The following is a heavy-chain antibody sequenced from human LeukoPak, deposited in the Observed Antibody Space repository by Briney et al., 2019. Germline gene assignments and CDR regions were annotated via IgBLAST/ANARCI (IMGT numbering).Heavy chain of an antibody. CDR2: IYPSGSS. Sequence: SETLSLTCTVSGGSISSYYWSWIRQPAGKGLVWIGHIYPSGSSNYNPSLKSRVTMSVDTSKNQFSLKLSSVTAADTAVYYCARAGRYSSGPTLWGQGTLDTVSS. D-gene: IGHD6-19*01. V-gene: IGHV4-4*07. CDR3: ARAGRYSSGPTL. J-gene: IGHJ4*02. CDR1: GGSISSYY.